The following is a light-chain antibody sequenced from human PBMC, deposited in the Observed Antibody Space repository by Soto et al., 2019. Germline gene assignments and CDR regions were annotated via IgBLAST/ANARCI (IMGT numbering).Light chain of an antibody. Sequence: EIVLTQSPGTLSLSPVERATLSCRASQSVSSSYLAWYQQKPGQAPRLLIYGASSRATGIPDRFSGSGSGTDFTLTISRLEPEDFAVYYCQQYGSSLGTFGQGTKVDIK. CDR3: QQYGSSLGT. J-gene: IGKJ1*01. CDR2: GAS. V-gene: IGKV3-20*01. CDR1: QSVSSSY.